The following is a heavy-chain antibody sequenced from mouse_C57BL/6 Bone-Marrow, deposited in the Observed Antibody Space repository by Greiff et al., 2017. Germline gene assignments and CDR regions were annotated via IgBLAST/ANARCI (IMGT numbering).Heavy chain of an antibody. J-gene: IGHJ2*01. Sequence: VQLQQPGTELVKPGASVKLSCKASGYTFTSYWMHWVKQRPGQGLEWIGNIIPSNGGTNYNEKFKSKATLTVDKSSSTADMQLSSLTSEDSAVDYCARWAYYSKGGYWGQGTTLTVSS. V-gene: IGHV1-53*01. CDR2: IIPSNGGT. CDR3: ARWAYYSKGGY. CDR1: GYTFTSYW. D-gene: IGHD2-12*01.